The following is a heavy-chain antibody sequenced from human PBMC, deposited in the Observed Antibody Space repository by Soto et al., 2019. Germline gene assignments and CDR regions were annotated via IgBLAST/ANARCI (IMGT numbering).Heavy chain of an antibody. J-gene: IGHJ3*02. CDR1: GYTFNRHD. Sequence: QVQLVQSGAEVKRSGASVRISCKASGYTFNRHDINWVRQATGQGPEWIGWMNTNSGNTGYAQKFQGRVTMTRDSSITTAYMDLSSLTSEDTAIYYCAREGLYGSSQDNTFDIWGQGTMVSVSS. CDR2: MNTNSGNT. V-gene: IGHV1-8*01. D-gene: IGHD6-19*01. CDR3: AREGLYGSSQDNTFDI.